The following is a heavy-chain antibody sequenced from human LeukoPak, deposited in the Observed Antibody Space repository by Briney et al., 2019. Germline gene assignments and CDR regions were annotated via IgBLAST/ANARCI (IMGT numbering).Heavy chain of an antibody. D-gene: IGHD2-2*01. Sequence: GGSLRLSCAASGFTFNNYWMHWVRQGPGKGLVWVPRIDGGGTSTAYADSVKGRFTISRDNAKNTLYLQMHSLRADDTAVYYCARDLQYLLLMGEIDYWGQGTLVTVSS. CDR1: GFTFNNYW. CDR2: IDGGGTST. J-gene: IGHJ4*02. CDR3: ARDLQYLLLMGEIDY. V-gene: IGHV3-74*01.